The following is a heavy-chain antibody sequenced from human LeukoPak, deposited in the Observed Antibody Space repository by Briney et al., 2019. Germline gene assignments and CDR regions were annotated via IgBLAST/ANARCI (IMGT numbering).Heavy chain of an antibody. J-gene: IGHJ3*02. CDR1: GFTFDDYA. V-gene: IGHV3-9*01. CDR3: ARDRRKYTSSWYRPDAFDI. D-gene: IGHD6-13*01. CDR2: ISWNSGSI. Sequence: GRSLRLSCAASGFTFDDYAMHWVRQAPGKGLEWVSGISWNSGSIGYADSVKGRFTISRDNAKNSLYLQMNSLRAEDTALYYCARDRRKYTSSWYRPDAFDIWGQGTMVTVSS.